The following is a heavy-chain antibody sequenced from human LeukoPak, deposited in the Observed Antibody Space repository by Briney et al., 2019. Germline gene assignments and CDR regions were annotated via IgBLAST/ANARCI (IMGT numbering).Heavy chain of an antibody. CDR1: KFIVSKTC. V-gene: IGHV3-7*01. J-gene: IGHJ6*02. Sequence: GRSLGISCIGWKFIVSKTCVMWVRQALGKGLEWVANINQDGGAISYVDSVKGRFTISRDNVKNSLFLQMNSLRAEDTAIYYCATYVKWAAGDVWGQGTTVSVSS. D-gene: IGHD1-26*01. CDR2: INQDGGAI. CDR3: ATYVKWAAGDV.